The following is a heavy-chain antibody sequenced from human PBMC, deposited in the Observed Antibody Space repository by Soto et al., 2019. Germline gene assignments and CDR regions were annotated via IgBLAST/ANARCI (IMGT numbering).Heavy chain of an antibody. D-gene: IGHD4-17*01. V-gene: IGHV1-3*01. CDR3: ARSYGSRYFDY. CDR1: GYTLTSYA. CDR2: INAGNGNT. J-gene: IGHJ4*02. Sequence: ASVKVSCKASGYTLTSYALHWVRQAPGQRLEWMGWINAGNGNTKYSQKFQGRVTITRDTSASTAYMELSSLRSEDTAVYYCARSYGSRYFDYWGQGTLVTVSS.